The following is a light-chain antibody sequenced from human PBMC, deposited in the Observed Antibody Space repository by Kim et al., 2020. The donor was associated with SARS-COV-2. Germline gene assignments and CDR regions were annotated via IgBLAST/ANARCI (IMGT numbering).Light chain of an antibody. J-gene: IGLJ1*01. V-gene: IGLV2-14*03. CDR3: SSYRSSNTYV. CDR2: DVS. CDR1: ISDVGAYNY. Sequence: GHSITISCTGTISDVGAYNYVSWYQKHPGKAPKLMIYDVSKRPSGVSDRFSGSKSGNTASLTISGLQAEDEADYHCSSYRSSNTYVFGTGTKVTVL.